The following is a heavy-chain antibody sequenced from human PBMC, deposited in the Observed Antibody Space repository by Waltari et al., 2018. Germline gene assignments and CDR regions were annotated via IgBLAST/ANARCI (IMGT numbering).Heavy chain of an antibody. CDR3: ARANRDRFGELFDL. CDR2: IYYSGST. D-gene: IGHD3-10*01. CDR1: GGSISSYY. Sequence: QVQLQESGPGLVKPSETLSLTCTVSGGSISSYYWSWIRQPPGKGLEWIGYIYYSGSTNYNPSLKSRVTISVDTSKNQFSLKLSSVTAADTAVYYCARANRDRFGELFDLWGCGTLVTVSS. V-gene: IGHV4-59*01. J-gene: IGHJ2*01.